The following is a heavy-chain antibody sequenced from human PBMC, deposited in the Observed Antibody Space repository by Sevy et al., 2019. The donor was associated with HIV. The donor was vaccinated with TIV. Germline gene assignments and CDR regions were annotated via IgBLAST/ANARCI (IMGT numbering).Heavy chain of an antibody. CDR1: GFTFSSYA. V-gene: IGHV3-23*01. D-gene: IGHD3-22*01. CDR2: ISGSGGST. Sequence: GGSLRLSCAASGFTFSSYAMGWVRQAPGKGLEWVSTISGSGGSTYYADSVKGRFTISRDNSKNPLYLQMNSLRAEDPAVYYCAKDLFYFDSSGHGAFDIWGQGTMVTVSS. CDR3: AKDLFYFDSSGHGAFDI. J-gene: IGHJ3*02.